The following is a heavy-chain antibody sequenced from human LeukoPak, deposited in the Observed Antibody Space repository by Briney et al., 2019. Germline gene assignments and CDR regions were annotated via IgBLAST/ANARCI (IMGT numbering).Heavy chain of an antibody. V-gene: IGHV3-23*01. D-gene: IGHD3/OR15-3a*01. CDR2: FSDNGGTT. J-gene: IGHJ1*01. CDR3: GKVFGTGMSYLHH. Sequence: GGSLRLSCEASGFTFSTYAMSWVRQAPGKGLEWVSGFSDNGGTTYYADSVKGRLTISRDNSKNTPYLELNSLRAEDTAVYYCGKVFGTGMSYLHHWGQGTLVTVSS. CDR1: GFTFSTYA.